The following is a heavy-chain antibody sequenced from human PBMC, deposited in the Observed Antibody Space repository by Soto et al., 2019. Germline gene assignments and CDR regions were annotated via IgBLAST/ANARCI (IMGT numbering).Heavy chain of an antibody. Sequence: ASVKVSCKASGYTFTSYDISWVRQAPGQGLEWMGWISTYNGNTNYAQKLQGRVTMTTDTSTSTVYMELSSLRSEDTAVYYCARDRAPGWAYYYGMDVWGQGTTVTVSS. CDR2: ISTYNGNT. CDR3: ARDRAPGWAYYYGMDV. D-gene: IGHD1-26*01. V-gene: IGHV1-18*01. J-gene: IGHJ6*02. CDR1: GYTFTSYD.